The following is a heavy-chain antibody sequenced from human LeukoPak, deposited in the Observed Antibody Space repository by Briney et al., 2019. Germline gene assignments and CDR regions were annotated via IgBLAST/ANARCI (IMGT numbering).Heavy chain of an antibody. CDR3: ARSSMVRGVIEYYFDY. Sequence: GGSLRLSCAASGSTFSSYAMHWVRQAPGKGLEWVAVISYDGSNKYYADSVKGRFTISRDNSKNTLYLQMNSLRAEDTAVYYCARSSMVRGVIEYYFDYWGQGTLVTVSS. CDR2: ISYDGSNK. CDR1: GSTFSSYA. V-gene: IGHV3-30-3*01. J-gene: IGHJ4*02. D-gene: IGHD3-10*01.